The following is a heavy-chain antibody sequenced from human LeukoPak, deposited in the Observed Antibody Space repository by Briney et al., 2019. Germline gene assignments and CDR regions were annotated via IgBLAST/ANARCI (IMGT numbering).Heavy chain of an antibody. CDR1: GGSISSYY. D-gene: IGHD3-22*01. CDR2: IYYSGNT. Sequence: SETLSLTCTVSGGSISSYYWSWIRQPPGKGLEWIGYIYYSGNTNYNPPLKSRVTISMDTSKKQFSLNLNSVTAADTAVYYCTRDHHYYDSSGYSDTFDIWGQGTMVTVSS. V-gene: IGHV4-59*12. J-gene: IGHJ3*02. CDR3: TRDHHYYDSSGYSDTFDI.